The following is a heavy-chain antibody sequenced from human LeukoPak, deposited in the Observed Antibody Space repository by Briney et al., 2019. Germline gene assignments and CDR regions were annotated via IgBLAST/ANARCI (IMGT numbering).Heavy chain of an antibody. CDR1: GFTFSSYA. D-gene: IGHD3-9*01. J-gene: IGHJ4*02. Sequence: GGSLRLSCAASGFTFSSYAMSWVRQAPGKGLEWVSAISGSGGSTYYADSVKGRFTISRDNAKNSLYLQMNSLRAEDTAVYYCARDRYDILTGYVRFDYWGQGTLVTVSS. CDR2: ISGSGGST. V-gene: IGHV3-23*01. CDR3: ARDRYDILTGYVRFDY.